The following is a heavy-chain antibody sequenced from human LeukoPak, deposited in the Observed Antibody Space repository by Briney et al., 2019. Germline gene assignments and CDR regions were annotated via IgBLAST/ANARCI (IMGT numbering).Heavy chain of an antibody. CDR1: GYTFTSYA. CDR2: ISTYTGNT. V-gene: IGHV1-18*01. J-gene: IGHJ4*02. CDR3: ARDLPPYYFDY. Sequence: ASVNVSCKTSGYTFTSYAISWVRQAPGQGLECMGCISTYTGNTDYAQKLQGRVTMTTDTSTSTAYMELRSLSSDDTAVYYCARDLPPYYFDYWGQGTLVTVSS.